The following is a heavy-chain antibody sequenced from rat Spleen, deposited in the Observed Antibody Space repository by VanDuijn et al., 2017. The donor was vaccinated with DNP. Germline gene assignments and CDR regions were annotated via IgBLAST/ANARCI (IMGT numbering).Heavy chain of an antibody. CDR3: ARHHYGSYYYWYFDF. V-gene: IGHV5-7*01. CDR2: ISYDGSST. D-gene: IGHD1-3*01. J-gene: IGHJ1*01. Sequence: EVQMVQSGGGLVQPGRSLQLSCSASGFTFSDYNLAWVRQAPKKGLEWVATISYDGSSTYYRDSGKGRFTISRDNAKSTLYLQMDSLRSEDTATYYCARHHYGSYYYWYFDFWGPGTMVTVSS. CDR1: GFTFSDYN.